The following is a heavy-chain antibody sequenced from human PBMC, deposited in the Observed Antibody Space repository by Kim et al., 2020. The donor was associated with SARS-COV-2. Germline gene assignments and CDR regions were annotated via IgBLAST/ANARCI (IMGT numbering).Heavy chain of an antibody. CDR2: VST. D-gene: IGHD2-21*01. CDR3: ARRPAGIDS. V-gene: IGHV4-34*01. J-gene: IGHJ4*02. Sequence: VSTKSSPSLKSLVTLSVDTSKNQFSLNLRSVTAADTAVYYCARRPAGIDSWGQGTPVTVSS.